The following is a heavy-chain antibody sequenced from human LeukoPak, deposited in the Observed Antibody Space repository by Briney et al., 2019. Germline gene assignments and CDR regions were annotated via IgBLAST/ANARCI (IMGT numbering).Heavy chain of an antibody. V-gene: IGHV3-33*01. J-gene: IGHJ6*03. Sequence: PGRSLRLSCAASGFTFSSYGMHWVRQAPGKGLEWVAVIWYDGSNKYYADSVKGRFTISRDNSKNTLYLQMNSLRAEDTAVYYCARGPGNQLLAARPNYYYYYMDVWGKGTTVTVSS. CDR2: IWYDGSNK. D-gene: IGHD6-6*01. CDR3: ARGPGNQLLAARPNYYYYYMDV. CDR1: GFTFSSYG.